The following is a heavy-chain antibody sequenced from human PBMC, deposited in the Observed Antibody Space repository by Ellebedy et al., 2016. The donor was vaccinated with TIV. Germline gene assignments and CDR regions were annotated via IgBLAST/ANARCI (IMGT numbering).Heavy chain of an antibody. V-gene: IGHV4-59*01. J-gene: IGHJ4*02. Sequence: SETLSLXCTVSGGSISSYYWSWVRQPPGKGLEWIGYIYYSGNTNYNPSLKSRVTLLVDTSKSQFSLRLSSVTTADTAVYYCASSPYGDYGLGYWGQGTLVTVAS. CDR1: GGSISSYY. CDR3: ASSPYGDYGLGY. CDR2: IYYSGNT. D-gene: IGHD4-17*01.